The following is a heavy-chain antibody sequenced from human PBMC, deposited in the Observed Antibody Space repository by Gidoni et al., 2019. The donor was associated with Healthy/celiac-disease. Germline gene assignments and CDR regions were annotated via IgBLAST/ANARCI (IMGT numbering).Heavy chain of an antibody. CDR2: ISYDGSNK. CDR1: GFHFSSYA. D-gene: IGHD6-6*01. V-gene: IGHV3-30-3*01. CDR3: ARDLRYSSSAGDY. Sequence: QVQLVESGGGVVQPGGSLRLSCAASGFHFSSYAMHWVRQAPGKGLEWVAVISYDGSNKYYADSVKGRFTISRDNSKNTLYLQMNSLRAEDTAVYYCARDLRYSSSAGDYWGQGTLVTVSS. J-gene: IGHJ4*02.